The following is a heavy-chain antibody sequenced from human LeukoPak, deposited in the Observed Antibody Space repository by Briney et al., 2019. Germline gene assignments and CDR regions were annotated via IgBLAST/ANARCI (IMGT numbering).Heavy chain of an antibody. CDR2: ISFSGDNS. CDR3: ARDAGYCSGGSCYPGQFDY. J-gene: IGHJ4*02. Sequence: GGSLRLSCAASGFNFRDAAMTWVRQAPGKGLEWVSLISFSGDNSYYADSVKGRFTISRDNSKNTLYLQMNSLRAEDTAVYYCARDAGYCSGGSCYPGQFDYWGQGTLVTVSS. CDR1: GFNFRDAA. D-gene: IGHD2-15*01. V-gene: IGHV3-23*01.